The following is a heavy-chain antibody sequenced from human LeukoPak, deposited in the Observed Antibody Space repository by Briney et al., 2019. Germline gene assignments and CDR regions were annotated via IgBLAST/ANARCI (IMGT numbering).Heavy chain of an antibody. J-gene: IGHJ4*02. Sequence: GGSLRLSCAASGFTVSSNYMRWVRQAPGKGLEWVSVIYSGGSTNYADSVKGRFTISRDNSKNTLYLQMNSLRAEDTAVYYCAREYYYDSSGPLGSDYWGQGTLVTVSS. CDR1: GFTVSSNY. V-gene: IGHV3-66*01. CDR3: AREYYYDSSGPLGSDY. CDR2: IYSGGST. D-gene: IGHD3-22*01.